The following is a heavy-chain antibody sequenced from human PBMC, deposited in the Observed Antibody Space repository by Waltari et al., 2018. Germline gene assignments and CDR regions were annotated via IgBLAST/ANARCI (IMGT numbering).Heavy chain of an antibody. J-gene: IGHJ4*02. CDR3: ARDMQLVQFH. CDR2: ISSSSSTI. V-gene: IGHV3-48*01. Sequence: EVQLVESGGGLVQPGGSLRLSCAASGFTSSSYSMNWVRQAPGKGLEWVSYISSSSSTIYYADSVKGRFTISRDNAKNSLYLQMNSLRAEDTAVYYCARDMQLVQFHWGQGTLVTVSS. D-gene: IGHD6-13*01. CDR1: GFTSSSYS.